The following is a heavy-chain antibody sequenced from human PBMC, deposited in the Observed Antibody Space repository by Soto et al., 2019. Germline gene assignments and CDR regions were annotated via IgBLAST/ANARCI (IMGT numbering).Heavy chain of an antibody. D-gene: IGHD1-26*01. Sequence: SQTLSLTCGISGDSVSSNSAAWNWLRQSPSRGLEWLGRTYYRSKWYNDYAVSVESRITINPDTSKNHFSLQLNFVTPEDTAVYLSERGEQYSVRIVVYWGQGPLVTVSS. CDR3: ERGEQYSVRIVVY. CDR2: TYYRSKWYN. J-gene: IGHJ4*02. CDR1: GDSVSSNSAA. V-gene: IGHV6-1*01.